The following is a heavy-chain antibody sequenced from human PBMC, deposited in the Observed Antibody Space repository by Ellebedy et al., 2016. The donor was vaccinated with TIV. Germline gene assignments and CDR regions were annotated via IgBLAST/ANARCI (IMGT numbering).Heavy chain of an antibody. J-gene: IGHJ5*02. D-gene: IGHD5-24*01. Sequence: GESLKISXVASGFSFSSYGMHWVRQAPGKGLEWVADIWSDGSNKYSADSVKGRFTISRDNSMNTLYLQMSSLRAEDTAIYYCAREGHKDGYNNWFGPWGQGTLVTVSS. CDR3: AREGHKDGYNNWFGP. V-gene: IGHV3-33*01. CDR1: GFSFSSYG. CDR2: IWSDGSNK.